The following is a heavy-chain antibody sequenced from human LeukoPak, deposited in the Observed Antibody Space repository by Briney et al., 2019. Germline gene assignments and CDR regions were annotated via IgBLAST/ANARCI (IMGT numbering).Heavy chain of an antibody. CDR2: IYYSGST. CDR1: GGSISSYY. J-gene: IGHJ6*03. CDR3: ARFYGRYYYYMDV. V-gene: IGHV4-59*01. D-gene: IGHD4-17*01. Sequence: SETLSLTCTVSGGSISSYYWSWIRQPPGKGLEWIGYIYYSGSTNYNPSLKSRVTISVDTSKNQFSLKLSSVTAADTAVYYCARFYGRYYYYMDVWGKGPTVTVSS.